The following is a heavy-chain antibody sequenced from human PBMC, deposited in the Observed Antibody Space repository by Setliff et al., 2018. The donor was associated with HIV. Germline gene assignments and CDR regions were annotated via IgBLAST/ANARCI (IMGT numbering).Heavy chain of an antibody. D-gene: IGHD4-17*01. J-gene: IGHJ5*02. Sequence: GASVKVSCKASGYTFTRNAMHWVRQAPRQRLEWMGWINTVNGNTKYSQKFQGRVTITRDTSASTVYMELSSLRSGDTAVYYCARDLNSGDYPHWFDPWGQGTLVTVSS. CDR2: INTVNGNT. CDR3: ARDLNSGDYPHWFDP. V-gene: IGHV1-3*04. CDR1: GYTFTRNA.